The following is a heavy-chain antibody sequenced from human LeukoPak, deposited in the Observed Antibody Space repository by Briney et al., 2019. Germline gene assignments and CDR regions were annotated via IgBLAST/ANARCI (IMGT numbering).Heavy chain of an antibody. CDR3: ARDVVPAAMISWAGWFDP. D-gene: IGHD2-2*01. V-gene: IGHV3-15*01. Sequence: PGGSLRLSCAASGFTFSNAWMSWVRQAPGKGLEWVGRIKSKTDGGTTDYAAPVKGRFTISRDDSKNTLYLQMNSLRAEDTAVYYCARDVVPAAMISWAGWFDPWGQGTLVTVSS. J-gene: IGHJ5*02. CDR2: IKSKTDGGTT. CDR1: GFTFSNAW.